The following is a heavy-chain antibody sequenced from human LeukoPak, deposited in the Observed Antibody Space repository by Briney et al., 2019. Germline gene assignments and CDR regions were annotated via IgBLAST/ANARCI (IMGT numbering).Heavy chain of an antibody. CDR2: IYPGDSDT. V-gene: IGHV5-51*01. Sequence: GESLKISCKGFGYSFTSYWIGWVRQMPGKGLEWMGIIYPGDSDTRYSPSFQGQVTISADKSISTAYLQWSSLKASDTAMYYCARISLGDYDSSGYDYWGQGTLVTVSS. CDR1: GYSFTSYW. J-gene: IGHJ4*02. CDR3: ARISLGDYDSSGYDY. D-gene: IGHD3-22*01.